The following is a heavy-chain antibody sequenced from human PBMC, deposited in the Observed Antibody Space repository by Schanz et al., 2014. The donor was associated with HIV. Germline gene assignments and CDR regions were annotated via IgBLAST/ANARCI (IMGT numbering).Heavy chain of an antibody. CDR2: MYYGSGT. D-gene: IGHD1-1*01. CDR1: GGSLTDYY. V-gene: IGHV4-34*11. CDR3: VVGHNHDL. Sequence: QVQLQQWGAGLLKPSETLSRTCAVYGGSLTDYYWSWIRQPPGKGLEWIGYMYYGSGTNYNPTLKNRVTILGDTSKNQFSLKLTSLTAADTAVYYCVVGHNHDLWGQGTLVAVSS. J-gene: IGHJ4*02.